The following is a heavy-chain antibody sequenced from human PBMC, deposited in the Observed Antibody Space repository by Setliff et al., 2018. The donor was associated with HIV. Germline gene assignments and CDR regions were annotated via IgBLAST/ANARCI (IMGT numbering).Heavy chain of an antibody. CDR3: SRIVSGSDYVVDY. Sequence: SETLSLTCTVSGGSISTGGYYWSWIRQPPRKGLEWIGSLYSSGTTYYNPSLRSRVTISVDTSKNHFSLRLSSVTAADTAVYYCSRIVSGSDYVVDYWGQGTLVTVSS. CDR1: GGSISTGGYY. V-gene: IGHV4-39*02. CDR2: LYSSGTT. D-gene: IGHD5-12*01. J-gene: IGHJ4*02.